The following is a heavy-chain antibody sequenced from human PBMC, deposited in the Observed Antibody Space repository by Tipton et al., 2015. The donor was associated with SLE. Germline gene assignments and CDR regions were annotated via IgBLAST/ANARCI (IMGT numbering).Heavy chain of an antibody. V-gene: IGHV4-61*09. D-gene: IGHD4-23*01. J-gene: IGHJ4*02. Sequence: TLSLTCTVSGGSISSGSYYWSWIRQPAGKGLEWIGYIYTSGSTNYNPSLKSRVTISVDTSKNQFSLKLSSVTAADTAVYYCARVGGKDYWGQGTLVTVSS. CDR2: IYTSGST. CDR1: GGSISSGSYY. CDR3: ARVGGKDY.